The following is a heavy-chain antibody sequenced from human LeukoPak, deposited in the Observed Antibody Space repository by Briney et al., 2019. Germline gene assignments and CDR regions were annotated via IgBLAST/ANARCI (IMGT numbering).Heavy chain of an antibody. D-gene: IGHD3-22*01. J-gene: IGHJ1*01. CDR1: GYTFTGYY. CDR2: INPNSGGT. V-gene: IGHV1-2*02. Sequence: GASVKVSCKASGYTFTGYYMHWVRQAPGQGLEWMGWINPNSGGTNYAQKFQGRVTMTGDTSISTAYMELSRLRSDDTAVYYCARDPLPRYYYDSSGYYRYFQHWGQGTLVTVSS. CDR3: ARDPLPRYYYDSSGYYRYFQH.